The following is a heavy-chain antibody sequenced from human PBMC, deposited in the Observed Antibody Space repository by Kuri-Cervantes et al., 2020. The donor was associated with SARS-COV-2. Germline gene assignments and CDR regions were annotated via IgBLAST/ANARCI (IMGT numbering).Heavy chain of an antibody. V-gene: IGHV5-51*01. D-gene: IGHD2-15*01. Sequence: GESLKISCKGSGYSFTSYWIGWVRQMPGKGLEWMGIIYPGDSDTRYSPSFQGQVTISADKSISTAYLQWSSLKASDTAMYYCARRGYCSGGSCYYVDCWGQGTLVTVSS. J-gene: IGHJ4*02. CDR2: IYPGDSDT. CDR3: ARRGYCSGGSCYYVDC. CDR1: GYSFTSYW.